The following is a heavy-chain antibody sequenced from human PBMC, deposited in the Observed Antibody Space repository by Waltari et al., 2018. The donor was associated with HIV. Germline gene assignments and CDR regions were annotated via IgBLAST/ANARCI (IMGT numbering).Heavy chain of an antibody. Sequence: QVTLKESGPALVKPTQTLTLTCTFSGFSLSTSGMRVSWIRQPPGKALEWLSRIDWDDAKFYSTSLKTRLTSSKDTFKNLVVLTMTNMDPVDTATYYCARSGRGYGAHGDWGQGTLVTVSS. CDR3: ARSGRGYGAHGD. J-gene: IGHJ4*02. CDR2: IDWDDAK. D-gene: IGHD2-15*01. CDR1: GFSLSTSGMR. V-gene: IGHV2-70*04.